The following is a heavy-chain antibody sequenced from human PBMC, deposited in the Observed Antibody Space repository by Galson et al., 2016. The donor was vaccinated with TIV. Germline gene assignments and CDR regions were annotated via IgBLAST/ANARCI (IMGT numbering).Heavy chain of an antibody. V-gene: IGHV5-51*01. D-gene: IGHD5-12*01. CDR2: IYPGDSGT. CDR3: ARHGWTVATSSPFDL. Sequence: QSGAEVKKPGESLKISCKGSGYSFTNYWVGWVRQMPGKGLGWMGIIYPGDSGTRYSPSFQGQVTISADKSINTAYLQWSSLKASDTAIYYCARHGWTVATSSPFDLWGQGTLVTVSS. J-gene: IGHJ4*02. CDR1: GYSFTNYW.